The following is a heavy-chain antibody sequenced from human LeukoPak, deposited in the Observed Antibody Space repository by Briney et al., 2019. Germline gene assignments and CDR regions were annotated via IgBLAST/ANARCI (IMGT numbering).Heavy chain of an antibody. J-gene: IGHJ4*02. Sequence: SETLSLTCTVSGGSISSGSYYWGWIRQPPGKGLEWIGSIYYSGSTYYNPSLKSRVTISVDTSKNQFSLKLSSVTAADTAVYYCARRGVGLHKYYFDYWGQGTLVTVSS. V-gene: IGHV4-39*01. CDR3: ARRGVGLHKYYFDY. CDR1: GGSISSGSYY. CDR2: IYYSGST. D-gene: IGHD5-18*01.